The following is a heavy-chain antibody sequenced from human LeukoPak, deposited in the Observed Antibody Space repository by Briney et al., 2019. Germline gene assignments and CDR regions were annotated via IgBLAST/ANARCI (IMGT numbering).Heavy chain of an antibody. Sequence: PGGSLRLSCAASGFTFSSYAMSWVRQAPGKGLEWVSSISYNADNTYYADSVKGRFAISRDSSKNTLYLQMNSLRAEDTAVYYCARFDVVVTASDYWGQGTLVTVSS. D-gene: IGHD2-21*02. CDR3: ARFDVVVTASDY. CDR2: ISYNADNT. CDR1: GFTFSSYA. J-gene: IGHJ4*02. V-gene: IGHV3-23*01.